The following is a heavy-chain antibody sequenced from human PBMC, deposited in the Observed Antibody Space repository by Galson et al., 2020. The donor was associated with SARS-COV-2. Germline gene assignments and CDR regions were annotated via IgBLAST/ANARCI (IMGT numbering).Heavy chain of an antibody. Sequence: SQTLSLTCAIPGDSVSSNSAAWNWLRQSPSRGLEWLGRTYYRSQWSTDYAVSVKSRITINPDTSKNQFSLQLNPVTPEDTAIYYCAGRVAGAGSLHIWGQGTMVIVSS. CDR3: AGRVAGAGSLHI. CDR2: TYYRSQWST. CDR1: GDSVSSNSAA. D-gene: IGHD6-13*01. V-gene: IGHV6-1*01. J-gene: IGHJ3*02.